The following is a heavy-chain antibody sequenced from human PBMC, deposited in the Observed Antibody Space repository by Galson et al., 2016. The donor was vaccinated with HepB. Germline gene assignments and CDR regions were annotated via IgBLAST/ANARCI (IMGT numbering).Heavy chain of an antibody. CDR2: ISAYNGDT. V-gene: IGHV1-18*01. Sequence: SVKVSCKASGYEFGDYGITWVRQAPGQGLEWIGWISAYNGDTFSAEKFQGRVTMTTDTSTGTAYMELRSLRPDDTAVYYCARDYEGVPVYFDSWSQGTLITVAS. CDR1: GYEFGDYG. J-gene: IGHJ4*02. D-gene: IGHD3-16*01. CDR3: ARDYEGVPVYFDS.